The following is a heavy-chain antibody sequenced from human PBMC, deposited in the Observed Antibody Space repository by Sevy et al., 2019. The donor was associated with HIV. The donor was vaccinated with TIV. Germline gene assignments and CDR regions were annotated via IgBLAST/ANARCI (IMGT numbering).Heavy chain of an antibody. Sequence: GGSLRLSCEASGFTFSSYWMSWVRQAPGKGLEWVANIKEDGSVKYYVDSVKGRFTISRDNAKNSVYLQMSSLRAEDTGLYYCERAIGAAGSYWGQGTLVTVSS. CDR1: GFTFSSYW. J-gene: IGHJ4*02. V-gene: IGHV3-7*01. D-gene: IGHD6-13*01. CDR2: IKEDGSVK. CDR3: ERAIGAAGSY.